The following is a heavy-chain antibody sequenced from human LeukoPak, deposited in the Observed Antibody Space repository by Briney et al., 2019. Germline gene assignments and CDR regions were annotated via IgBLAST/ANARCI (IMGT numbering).Heavy chain of an antibody. CDR3: ARASVGSYFSDY. CDR2: INIDGRTT. Sequence: PGGSLRLSCAASGVTFSNYWMHGVRQAPGKELVWVSSINIDGRTTRYADSVKGRFTISRDNAKNTSFLQMSSLRAEDTAVFYCARASVGSYFSDYWGEGTRVTVSS. V-gene: IGHV3-74*01. CDR1: GVTFSNYW. D-gene: IGHD1-26*01. J-gene: IGHJ4*02.